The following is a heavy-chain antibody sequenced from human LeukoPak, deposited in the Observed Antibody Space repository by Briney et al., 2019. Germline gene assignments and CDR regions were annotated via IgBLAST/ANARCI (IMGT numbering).Heavy chain of an antibody. J-gene: IGHJ4*02. V-gene: IGHV3-15*01. CDR2: IKSKTDGGTT. D-gene: IGHD1-1*01. CDR3: TTDLLTKTGTAFDY. CDR1: GFTFSSYA. Sequence: GGSLRLSCAASGFTFSSYAMSWVRQAPGKGLEWVGRIKSKTDGGTTDYAAPVKGRFTISRDDSKNTLYLQMNSLKTEDTAVYYCTTDLLTKTGTAFDYWGQGTLVTVSS.